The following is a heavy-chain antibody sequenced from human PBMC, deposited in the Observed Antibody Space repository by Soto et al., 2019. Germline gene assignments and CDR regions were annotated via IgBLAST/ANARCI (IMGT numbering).Heavy chain of an antibody. CDR1: GGTFSSYA. CDR2: IIPIFGTA. V-gene: IGHV1-69*01. D-gene: IGHD1-26*01. J-gene: IGHJ4*02. Sequence: QVQLVQSGAEVKKPGSSVKVSCKASGGTFSSYAISWVRQAPGQGLEWMGGIIPIFGTANYAQKFQGRVTITADESTSTAYMELSSLRSEDTAVYYCARAQGGVGATTRWENYFDYWGQGTLVTVSS. CDR3: ARAQGGVGATTRWENYFDY.